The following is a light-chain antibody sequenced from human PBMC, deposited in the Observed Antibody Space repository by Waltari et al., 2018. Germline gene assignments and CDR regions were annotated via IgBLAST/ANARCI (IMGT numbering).Light chain of an antibody. Sequence: DIQMTQSPSTLSASVGDRVTITCRASQSISSWLAWYQQKPGKAPKLLIYKASSLERGVPERCSGSGSGTEFTLTISSLQPDDFATYYCQQYNSYSRTFGQGTKVEIK. CDR1: QSISSW. CDR2: KAS. CDR3: QQYNSYSRT. J-gene: IGKJ1*01. V-gene: IGKV1-5*03.